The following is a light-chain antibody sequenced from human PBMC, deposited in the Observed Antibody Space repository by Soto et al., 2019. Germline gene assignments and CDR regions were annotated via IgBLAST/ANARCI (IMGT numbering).Light chain of an antibody. CDR3: QQYNNLPPIT. CDR1: QSVSGN. CDR2: GAS. J-gene: IGKJ5*01. Sequence: EIVMTQSPATLSVSPGERATLSCRASQSVSGNLAWYQQKPGQAPRLLIYGASTRATGIPARFSGSGSGTEFILTISSLRPVLLAVYSYQQYNNLPPITFGQGTRLEIK. V-gene: IGKV3-15*01.